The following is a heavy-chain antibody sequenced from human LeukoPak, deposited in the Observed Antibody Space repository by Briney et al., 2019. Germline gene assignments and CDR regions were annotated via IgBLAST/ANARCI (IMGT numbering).Heavy chain of an antibody. V-gene: IGHV3-23*01. CDR1: GFTFSSYA. CDR3: AKDLGYSSSWYDTYYYYYGMDV. Sequence: EGSLRLSCAASGFTFSSYAMSWVRQAPGKGLEWVSAISGSGGSTYYADSVKGRFTISRDNSKNTLYLQMNSLRAEDTAVYYCAKDLGYSSSWYDTYYYYYGMDVWGQGTTVTVSS. J-gene: IGHJ6*02. D-gene: IGHD6-13*01. CDR2: ISGSGGST.